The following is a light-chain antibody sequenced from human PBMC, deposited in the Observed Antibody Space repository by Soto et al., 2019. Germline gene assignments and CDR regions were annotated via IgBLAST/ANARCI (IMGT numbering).Light chain of an antibody. CDR3: KQYGSSGT. Sequence: ELVMTQSPVTLSLSPGDSATLSCRASQSVSNNYLAWYQQKPGQAPRLLIYGASNRATGIPDRFSGSGSGTEFTLTIRRLEPEDFAVYYCKQYGSSGTCGQGTKVDIK. CDR2: GAS. J-gene: IGKJ1*01. CDR1: QSVSNNY. V-gene: IGKV3-20*01.